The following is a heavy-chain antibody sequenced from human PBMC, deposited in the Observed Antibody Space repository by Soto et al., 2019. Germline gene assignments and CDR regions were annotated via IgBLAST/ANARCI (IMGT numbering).Heavy chain of an antibody. CDR1: GFTFTSSA. D-gene: IGHD2-15*01. J-gene: IGHJ5*02. Sequence: SVKVSCKASGFTFTSSAVQWVRQARGQRLEWIGRIVVGSGNTNYAQKFQGRVTITADKSTSTAYMELSSLRSEDTAVYYCARRNPEGYCSGGSCYSWFDPWGQGTLVTVSS. CDR3: ARRNPEGYCSGGSCYSWFDP. CDR2: IVVGSGNT. V-gene: IGHV1-58*01.